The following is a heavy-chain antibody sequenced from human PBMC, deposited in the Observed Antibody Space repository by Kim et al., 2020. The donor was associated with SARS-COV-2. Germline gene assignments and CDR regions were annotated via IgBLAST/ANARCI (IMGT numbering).Heavy chain of an antibody. D-gene: IGHD3-22*01. Sequence: SETLSLTCTVYGGSFSGYYWSWIRQPPGKGLEWIGEINHSGSTNYNPSLKSRVTISVDTSKNQFSLKLSSVTAADTAVYYCARGRPLYYYDSSGTHRYWGQGTLVTVSS. J-gene: IGHJ4*02. V-gene: IGHV4-34*01. CDR3: ARGRPLYYYDSSGTHRY. CDR2: INHSGST. CDR1: GGSFSGYY.